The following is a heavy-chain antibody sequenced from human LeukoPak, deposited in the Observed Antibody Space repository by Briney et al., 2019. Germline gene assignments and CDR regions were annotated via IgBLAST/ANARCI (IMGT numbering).Heavy chain of an antibody. D-gene: IGHD3-16*01. V-gene: IGHV3-74*01. CDR1: GFTFSTYW. CDR2: INSDGRIT. J-gene: IGHJ3*01. CDR3: AREEAPVEGDDAFDF. Sequence: PGGSLRLSCAASGFTFSTYWMHWVRQAPGKGPVWVSRINSDGRITTYADSVKGRFTISRDNAKNSLYLQINSLTAEDTAVYYCAREEAPVEGDDAFDFWGQGTTVTVSS.